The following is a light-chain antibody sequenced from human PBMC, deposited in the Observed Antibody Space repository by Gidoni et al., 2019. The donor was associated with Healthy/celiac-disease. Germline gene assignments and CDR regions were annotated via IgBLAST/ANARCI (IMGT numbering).Light chain of an antibody. CDR1: SSDVGGYTY. CDR3: SSYTSSSTGV. Sequence: QSPLTQPAPVSGPPGQSITISCTGTSSDVGGYTYVSWYQQHPGKAPKLMIYDVSNRPSGVSNRFSGSKSGNTASLTISGLQAEDEADYYCSSYTSSSTGVFGTGTKVTVL. V-gene: IGLV2-14*01. CDR2: DVS. J-gene: IGLJ1*01.